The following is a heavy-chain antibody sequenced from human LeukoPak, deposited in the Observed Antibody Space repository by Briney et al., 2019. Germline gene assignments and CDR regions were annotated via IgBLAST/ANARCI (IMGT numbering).Heavy chain of an antibody. J-gene: IGHJ6*03. D-gene: IGHD3-9*01. V-gene: IGHV4-4*07. Sequence: PSETLSLTCTVSGGSISSYYWSWIRQPAGKGLEWIGRIYTSGSANYNPSLKSRVTMSVDTSKNQFSLKLSSVTAADTAVYYCARVGDYDILTGQGYYRDVWGKGTTVTVSS. CDR3: ARVGDYDILTGQGYYRDV. CDR2: IYTSGSA. CDR1: GGSISSYY.